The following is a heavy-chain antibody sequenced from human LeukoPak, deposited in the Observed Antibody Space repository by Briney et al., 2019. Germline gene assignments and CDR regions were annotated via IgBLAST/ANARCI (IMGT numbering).Heavy chain of an antibody. CDR3: AREETGALDY. D-gene: IGHD4/OR15-4a*01. J-gene: IGHJ4*02. CDR1: GYSTSSGYY. Sequence: SETLSLTCTVSGYSTSSGYYWGWIRQPPGKGLEWIGSIYHSGSTYYNPSLKSRVTISVDTSKNQFSLKLSSVTAADTAVYYCAREETGALDYWGQGTLVTVSS. CDR2: IYHSGST. V-gene: IGHV4-38-2*02.